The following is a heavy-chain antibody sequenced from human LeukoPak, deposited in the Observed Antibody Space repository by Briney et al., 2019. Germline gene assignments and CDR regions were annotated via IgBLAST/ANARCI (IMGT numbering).Heavy chain of an antibody. D-gene: IGHD4-11*01. Sequence: SETLSLTCTVSGGSISSYYWSWIRQPPGKGLEWIGYIYYSGSTNYSPSLKSRVTISVDTSKNQFSLKLSSVTAADTAVYYCAITIDGTWFDPWGQGTLVTVSS. CDR2: IYYSGST. V-gene: IGHV4-59*01. CDR3: AITIDGTWFDP. CDR1: GGSISSYY. J-gene: IGHJ5*02.